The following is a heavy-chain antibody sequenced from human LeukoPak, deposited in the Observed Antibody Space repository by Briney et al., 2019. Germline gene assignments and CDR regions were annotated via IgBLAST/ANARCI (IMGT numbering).Heavy chain of an antibody. CDR2: MNPNSGNT. J-gene: IGHJ4*02. CDR1: GCTFTSYD. D-gene: IGHD2-15*01. CDR3: ARSQRIVVVAAQRYYFDY. V-gene: IGHV1-8*01. Sequence: ASVKVSCKASGCTFTSYDINWVRQATGQGLEWMGWMNPNSGNTGYAQKFQGRVTMTRNTSISTAYMELSSLRSEDTAVYYCARSQRIVVVAAQRYYFDYWGQGTLVTVSS.